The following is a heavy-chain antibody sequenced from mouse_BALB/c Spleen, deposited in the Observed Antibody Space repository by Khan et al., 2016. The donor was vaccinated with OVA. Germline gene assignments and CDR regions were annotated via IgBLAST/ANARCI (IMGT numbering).Heavy chain of an antibody. CDR2: ISSAGTYT. J-gene: IGHJ3*01. CDR3: TNGNYGWFAY. CDR1: GFTFSTFV. D-gene: IGHD2-1*01. Sequence: EVQLVESGGGLVKPGGSLKLSCSASGFTFSTFVMSWVRQTPEKRLEWVATISSAGTYTYFSDSVKGRFTISRDNAKNTLYLQMNSLRSEDTAMYYCTNGNYGWFAYWDQGTLVTVSA. V-gene: IGHV5-9-3*01.